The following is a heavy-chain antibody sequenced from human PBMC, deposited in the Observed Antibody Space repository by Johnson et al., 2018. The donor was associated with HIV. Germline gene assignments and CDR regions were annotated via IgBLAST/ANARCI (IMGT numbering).Heavy chain of an antibody. Sequence: QEQLVESGGGVVQPGRSLRLSCATSGFPFSTYAFHWVRQSPGKGLEWVAVISYDGSNKYYADSVKGRFTISRDNSKNTLYLQMNSLRAEDTAVYYCAKVRRGSSWYIAFDIWGQGTMVTVSS. V-gene: IGHV3-30*07. CDR1: GFPFSTYA. CDR2: ISYDGSNK. J-gene: IGHJ3*02. D-gene: IGHD6-13*01. CDR3: AKVRRGSSWYIAFDI.